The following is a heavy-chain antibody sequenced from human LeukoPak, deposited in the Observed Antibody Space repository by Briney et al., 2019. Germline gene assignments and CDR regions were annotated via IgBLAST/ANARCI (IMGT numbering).Heavy chain of an antibody. V-gene: IGHV4-39*01. Sequence: GSLRLSCAASGFTFSSYAMSWVRQPPGKGLEWIGSLYYDGRTYYNPSLESRLTIPVDTPNNQFSVKLTSVTATDTAVYYCARRRGKWDVNWFDPWGQGTLVTVSS. J-gene: IGHJ5*02. CDR1: GFTFSSYA. CDR3: ARRRGKWDVNWFDP. CDR2: LYYDGRT. D-gene: IGHD1-26*01.